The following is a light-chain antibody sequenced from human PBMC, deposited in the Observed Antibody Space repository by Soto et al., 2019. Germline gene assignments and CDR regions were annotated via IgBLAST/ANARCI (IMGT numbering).Light chain of an antibody. J-gene: IGKJ5*01. CDR3: QQYGSFIT. CDR1: QSVSSN. V-gene: IGKV3-15*01. Sequence: EIVMTQSPATLSLSPGERATLSCRASQSVSSNLAWYQQKPGQAPRLLIYGASTRATGIPARFSGSGSGTDFTLTIRRMEPEDFAVYYCQQYGSFITFGQGTRLEIK. CDR2: GAS.